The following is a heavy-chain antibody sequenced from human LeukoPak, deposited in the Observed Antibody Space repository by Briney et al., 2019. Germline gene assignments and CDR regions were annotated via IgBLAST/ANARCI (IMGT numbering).Heavy chain of an antibody. CDR3: AKDQGCTSCYSYYYYYGMDV. Sequence: PGGSLRLSCAASGFTFSSYGMHWVRQAPGKGLEWVAVISYDGSNKYYADSVKGRFTISRDNSKNTLYLQMNSLRAEDTAVYYCAKDQGCTSCYSYYYYYGMDVWGQGTTVTVSS. J-gene: IGHJ6*02. CDR2: ISYDGSNK. CDR1: GFTFSSYG. D-gene: IGHD2-2*02. V-gene: IGHV3-30*18.